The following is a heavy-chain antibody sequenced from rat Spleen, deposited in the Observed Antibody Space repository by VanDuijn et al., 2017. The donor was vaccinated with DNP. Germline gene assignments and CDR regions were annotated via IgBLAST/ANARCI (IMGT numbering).Heavy chain of an antibody. CDR2: ISSSDNRT. J-gene: IGHJ4*01. CDR3: ASHPLDA. CDR1: GFTFSDYN. V-gene: IGHV5-7*01. Sequence: EVQLVESGGGLVQPGRSLKLSCAGSGFTFSDYNMAWVRQAPKKGLEWVATISSSDNRTYYPDSVKGRFTISRDNAKGSLYLQMNSLKSEDTATYYCASHPLDAWGQGTSVTVSS.